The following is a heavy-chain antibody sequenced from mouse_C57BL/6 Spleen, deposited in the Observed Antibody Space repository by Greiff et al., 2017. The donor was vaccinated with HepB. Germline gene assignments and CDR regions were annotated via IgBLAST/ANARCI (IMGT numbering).Heavy chain of an antibody. J-gene: IGHJ1*03. CDR2: IDPSDSYT. CDR1: GYTFTSYW. CDR3: ARGPITTVVGDWYFDV. D-gene: IGHD1-1*01. Sequence: VQLQQPGAELVMPGASVKLSCKASGYTFTSYWMHWVKQRPGQGLEWIGEIDPSDSYTNYHQKFKGKSTLTVDKSSSTAYMQLSSLTSEDSAVYYCARGPITTVVGDWYFDVWGTGTTVTVSS. V-gene: IGHV1-69*01.